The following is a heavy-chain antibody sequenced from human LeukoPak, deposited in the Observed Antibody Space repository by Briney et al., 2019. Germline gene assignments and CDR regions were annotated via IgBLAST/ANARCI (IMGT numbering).Heavy chain of an antibody. Sequence: GGGPSLSFAAAGFNLSSHCLHLGRPAPGQGLGWVAFIRYDGSNKYYADSVKGRFTISRDNSKNTLYLQMNSLRAEDTAVYYCALLWFGELSPDYWGQGTLVTVSS. V-gene: IGHV3-30*02. D-gene: IGHD3-10*01. CDR1: GFNLSSHC. J-gene: IGHJ4*02. CDR2: IRYDGSNK. CDR3: ALLWFGELSPDY.